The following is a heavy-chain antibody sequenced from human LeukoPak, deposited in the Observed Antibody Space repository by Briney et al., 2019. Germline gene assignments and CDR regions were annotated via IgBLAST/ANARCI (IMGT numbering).Heavy chain of an antibody. Sequence: GGSLRLSCAASEFTFSSYWMSWVRQAPGKGLEWVAHIKQDGSQEQYVGSVKGRFTISRDNAKNSLYLQMNGLRADDPAVYYCARGQTTFEFWGQGALVTGSS. J-gene: IGHJ4*02. CDR3: ARGQTTFEF. CDR1: EFTFSSYW. V-gene: IGHV3-7*01. D-gene: IGHD2/OR15-2a*01. CDR2: IKQDGSQE.